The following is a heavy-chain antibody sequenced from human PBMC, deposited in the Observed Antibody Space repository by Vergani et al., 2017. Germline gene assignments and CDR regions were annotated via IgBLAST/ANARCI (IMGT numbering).Heavy chain of an antibody. Sequence: QVQLQESGPGLVKPSETLSLTCTVSGYSISSGYYWGWIRQPPGKGLEWIGYIYYSGSTNYNPSLKSRVTISVDTSKNQFSLKLSSVTAADTAVYYCARLSLYDADYWGQGTLVTVSS. D-gene: IGHD2/OR15-2a*01. CDR1: GYSISSGYY. CDR3: ARLSLYDADY. V-gene: IGHV4-38-2*02. CDR2: IYYSGST. J-gene: IGHJ4*02.